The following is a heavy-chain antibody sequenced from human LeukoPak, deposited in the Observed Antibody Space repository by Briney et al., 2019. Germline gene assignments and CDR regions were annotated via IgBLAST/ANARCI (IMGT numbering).Heavy chain of an antibody. J-gene: IGHJ4*02. CDR1: GFPFRSYS. CDR2: ISTTSTYV. D-gene: IGHD1-7*01. V-gene: IGHV3-21*01. Sequence: GGSLRLSCAASGFPFRSYSMNWVRQAPGKGLEWVSSISTTSTYVYYVDSVKGRFTISRDDAKNSLYLQMNSLRAEDTAVYYCARDTYNWNYGYDYWGQGTLVTVSS. CDR3: ARDTYNWNYGYDY.